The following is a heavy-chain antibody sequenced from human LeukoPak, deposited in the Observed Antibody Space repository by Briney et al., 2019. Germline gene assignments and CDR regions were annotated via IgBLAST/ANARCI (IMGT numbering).Heavy chain of an antibody. V-gene: IGHV3-48*03. J-gene: IGHJ6*03. Sequence: GGSLRLSCAASGFTFSSYEMNWVRQAPGKGLEWVSYISSSGSAIYYADSVKGRFTISRDNAKNSLYLQMNSLRAEDTAVYYCARVAQTYYYYMDVWGKGTTVTISS. CDR1: GFTFSSYE. CDR3: ARVAQTYYYYMDV. CDR2: ISSSGSAI.